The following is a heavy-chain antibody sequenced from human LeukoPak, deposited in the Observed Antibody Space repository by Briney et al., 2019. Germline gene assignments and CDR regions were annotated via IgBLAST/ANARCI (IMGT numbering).Heavy chain of an antibody. CDR3: AKANGAIFGVAGYFDY. CDR2: ISYDGSNK. CDR1: GFTFSNFA. Sequence: GGSLRLSCAASGFTFSNFAMHWVRQAPGKGLEWVAVISYDGSNKYYADSVKGRFTISRDNSKNTLDLQMNSLRAEDTAVYYCAKANGAIFGVAGYFDYWGQGTLVTVSS. J-gene: IGHJ4*02. V-gene: IGHV3-30*04. D-gene: IGHD3-3*02.